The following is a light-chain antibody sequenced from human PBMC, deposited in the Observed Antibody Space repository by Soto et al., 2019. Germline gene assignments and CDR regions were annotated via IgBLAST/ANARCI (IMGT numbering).Light chain of an antibody. CDR3: QQYGNSPPGT. Sequence: EIVLTQSPGTLSLSPGEGDTLSCRASQSVANSHVAWYQQRRGLPPRLLIYGASNRATGIPDRFSGSGSGADFALTISRLEPEDFAVYFCQQYGNSPPGTFGQGTRLEIK. CDR1: QSVANSH. J-gene: IGKJ5*01. CDR2: GAS. V-gene: IGKV3-20*01.